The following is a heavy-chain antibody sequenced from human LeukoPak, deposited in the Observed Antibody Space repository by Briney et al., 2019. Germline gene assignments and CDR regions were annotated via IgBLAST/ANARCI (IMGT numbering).Heavy chain of an antibody. D-gene: IGHD3-10*01. V-gene: IGHV3-23*01. CDR1: GFTFSSYA. Sequence: GGSLRLSCAASGFTFSSYAMSWVRQAPGKGLEWVSAISGSGGSTYYADSVKGRFTISRDNSKNTLYLQMNSLRAEDTAMYYCARGDGSGSYYHNWGQGTLVTVSS. CDR3: ARGDGSGSYYHN. CDR2: ISGSGGST. J-gene: IGHJ4*02.